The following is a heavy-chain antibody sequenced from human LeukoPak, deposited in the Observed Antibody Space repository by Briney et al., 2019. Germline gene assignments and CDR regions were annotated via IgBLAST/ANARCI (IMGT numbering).Heavy chain of an antibody. CDR2: IYYGGST. CDR1: GGSISSGGYY. J-gene: IGHJ4*02. Sequence: SETLSLTCTVSGGSISSGGYYWSWIRQHPGKGLEWIGYIYYGGSTYYNPSLKSRVTISVDTSKNQFSLKLSSVTAADTAVYYCARGWSSSGWYPPDFDYWGQGTLVTVSS. CDR3: ARGWSSSGWYPPDFDY. V-gene: IGHV4-31*03. D-gene: IGHD6-19*01.